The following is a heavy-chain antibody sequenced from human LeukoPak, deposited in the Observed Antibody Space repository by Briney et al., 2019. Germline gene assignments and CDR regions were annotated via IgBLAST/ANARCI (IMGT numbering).Heavy chain of an antibody. J-gene: IGHJ3*02. Sequence: SETLSLTCTVSGDSINDYYWNWIRQPPGKGLEWIGYIYYSGSTDCNPSLKSRVTMSVDTSKNQFSLKLNSVTAADTAVYYCARGGARGSSAFDIWGQGTMVTVSA. D-gene: IGHD3-10*01. V-gene: IGHV4-59*01. CDR3: ARGGARGSSAFDI. CDR1: GDSINDYY. CDR2: IYYSGST.